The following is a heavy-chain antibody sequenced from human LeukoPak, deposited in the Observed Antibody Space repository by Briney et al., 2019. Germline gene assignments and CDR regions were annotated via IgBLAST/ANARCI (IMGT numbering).Heavy chain of an antibody. D-gene: IGHD4-17*01. J-gene: IGHJ3*02. CDR3: ARDPNGDYVGAFDI. CDR2: IRGSGGGT. Sequence: GGSLRLSCAASGFTFSNYAMMWLGQAPEKGPEGVAAIRGSGGGTEYADSVRGRFTISRDNSKNTLYLQMNRLRAEDTAVYYCARDPNGDYVGAFDILGQGTMVTVSS. V-gene: IGHV3-23*01. CDR1: GFTFSNYA.